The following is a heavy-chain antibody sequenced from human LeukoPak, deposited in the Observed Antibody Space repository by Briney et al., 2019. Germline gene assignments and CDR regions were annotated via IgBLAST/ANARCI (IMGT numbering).Heavy chain of an antibody. CDR1: GFTASSNY. Sequence: GGSLRLSCAASGFTASSNYMSWVRQAPGKGLEWVSVIYSGGSTYYADSVKGRFTISRHNSKNTLYLQMNSLRAEGTAVYYCASSLATGRAYYYYGMDVWGQGTTVTVSS. V-gene: IGHV3-53*04. D-gene: IGHD3-10*01. CDR3: ASSLATGRAYYYYGMDV. CDR2: IYSGGST. J-gene: IGHJ6*02.